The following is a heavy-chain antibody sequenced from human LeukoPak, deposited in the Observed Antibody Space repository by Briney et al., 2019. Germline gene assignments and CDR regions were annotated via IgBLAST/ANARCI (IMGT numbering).Heavy chain of an antibody. V-gene: IGHV3-33*01. Sequence: GRSLRLSCAASGFTFSGSSMHWVRQAPGKGLEWVAAIWYDGSNKNYVDSVKGRFTISRDNPKNTLYLQMNSLRAEDTAVYYCTRGKNFRADAFNIWGQGTMVTVSS. CDR2: IWYDGSNK. J-gene: IGHJ3*02. D-gene: IGHD2/OR15-2a*01. CDR3: TRGKNFRADAFNI. CDR1: GFTFSGSS.